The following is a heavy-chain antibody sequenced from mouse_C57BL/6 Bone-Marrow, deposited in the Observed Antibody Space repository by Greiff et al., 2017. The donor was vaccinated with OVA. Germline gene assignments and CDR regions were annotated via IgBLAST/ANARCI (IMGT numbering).Heavy chain of an antibody. CDR2: INPSSGHT. D-gene: IGHD2-1*01. CDR1: GYTFTSYT. J-gene: IGHJ3*01. CDR3: AREDGNWFAY. Sequence: QVQLQQSGAELARPGASVKMSCKASGYTFTSYTLHWVKQRPGQGLERIGYINPSSGHTKYNQKFKDKATLTADKSSSTAYMQLSSLTSEDSAVYYCAREDGNWFAYWGQGTLVTVSA. V-gene: IGHV1-4*01.